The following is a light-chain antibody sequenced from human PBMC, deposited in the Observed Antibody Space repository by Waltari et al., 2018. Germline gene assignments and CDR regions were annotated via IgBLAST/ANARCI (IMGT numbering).Light chain of an antibody. J-gene: IGLJ3*02. CDR2: GNT. CDR1: SSTIGTYYA. CDR3: QSYDSSLGAWV. Sequence: QSVLTQPPSVSGAPGQRVTISCTGGSSTIGTYYAVHWYRLLPGAAPKLVMYGNTNRPSGVPDRFSGSKSGTSASLAIAGLQAEDEADYFCQSYDSSLGAWVFGGGTKVTVL. V-gene: IGLV1-40*01.